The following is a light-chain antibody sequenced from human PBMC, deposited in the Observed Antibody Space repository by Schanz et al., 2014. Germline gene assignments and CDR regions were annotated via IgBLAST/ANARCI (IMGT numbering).Light chain of an antibody. V-gene: IGLV1-40*01. Sequence: QSVLTQPPSASGTPGQRVTISCSGSSSNIGSNTVNWYQQLPGTAPKLLIYGNSNRPSGVPDRFSGSKSGTSASLAITGLLAEDEADYYCQSYDSGLSGRVVFGGGTKLTVL. J-gene: IGLJ2*01. CDR2: GNS. CDR3: QSYDSGLSGRVV. CDR1: SSNIGSNT.